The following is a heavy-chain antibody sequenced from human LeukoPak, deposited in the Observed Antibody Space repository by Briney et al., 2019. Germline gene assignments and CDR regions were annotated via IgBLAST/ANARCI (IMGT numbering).Heavy chain of an antibody. D-gene: IGHD5-24*01. V-gene: IGHV3-7*01. CDR1: GFMFSSYW. J-gene: IGHJ4*02. CDR2: IKEDGSEK. Sequence: PGGSLRLSCAASGFMFSSYWMSWVRQAPGKGLEWVADIKEDGSEKSYVDSVKGRFTISRDNAKNSLYLQMNTLRAEDTAVYYCARDWGDGDYFDYWGQGTLVTVSS. CDR3: ARDWGDGDYFDY.